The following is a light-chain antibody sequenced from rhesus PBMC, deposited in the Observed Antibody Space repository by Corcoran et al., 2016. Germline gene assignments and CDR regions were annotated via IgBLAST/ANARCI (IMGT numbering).Light chain of an antibody. CDR1: SSDIGAYNG. V-gene: IGLV2-38*01. J-gene: IGLJ1*01. CDR3: CSYRGRSTFV. CDR2: AVT. Sequence: QSALTQPPSVSKSLGQSVTISCTGTSSDIGAYNGGSWYQQHSGTAPRLLIYAVTQPPSGVSDRVSGSKSANTASLPISGLQAEDESDYYCCSYRGRSTFVFGAGTRLTVL.